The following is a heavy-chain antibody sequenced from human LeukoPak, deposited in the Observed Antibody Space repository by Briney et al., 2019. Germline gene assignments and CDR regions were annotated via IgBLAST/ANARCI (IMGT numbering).Heavy chain of an antibody. V-gene: IGHV3-21*04. D-gene: IGHD5-18*01. CDR3: ARVSSSGYGVSSGLFY. J-gene: IGHJ4*02. CDR2: ITSSSSYI. CDR1: GFTFSGYS. Sequence: GGSLRLSCAASGFTFSGYSMNWVRQAPGKGLEWVSSITSSSSYIYYSDSVKGRFTISRDNAKNSLYLQMNSLRAEDTAVYYCARVSSSGYGVSSGLFYWGQGTLVTVSS.